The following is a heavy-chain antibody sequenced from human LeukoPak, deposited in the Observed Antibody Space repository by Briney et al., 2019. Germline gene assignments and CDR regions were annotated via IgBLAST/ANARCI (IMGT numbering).Heavy chain of an antibody. V-gene: IGHV3-48*01. CDR1: GFTFSSYS. J-gene: IGHJ3*02. CDR2: ISSSSSTI. Sequence: GGSLRLSCAASGFTFSSYSMNWVRQAPGKGLEWVSYISSSSSTIYYADSVKGRFTISRDNAKNSLYLQMNSLRAEDAAVYYCARVVESDAFDIWGQGTMVTVSS. CDR3: ARVVESDAFDI. D-gene: IGHD2-21*01.